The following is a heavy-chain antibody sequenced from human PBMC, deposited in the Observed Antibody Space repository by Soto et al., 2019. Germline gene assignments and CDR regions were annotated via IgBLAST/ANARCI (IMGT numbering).Heavy chain of an antibody. CDR3: VKDRPTVVTPDWYFDL. V-gene: IGHV3-23*01. J-gene: IGHJ2*01. CDR2: INPSGGGT. Sequence: EVQLLESGGGLVQPGGSLRLSCAASGFTFSSYAMSWVRQAPGKGLEWVSAINPSGGGTFSADSVRGRFTISRDNSKNTLYLQMNSLRAEDTALSYCVKDRPTVVTPDWYFDLWGRGTLVTVSS. D-gene: IGHD4-17*01. CDR1: GFTFSSYA.